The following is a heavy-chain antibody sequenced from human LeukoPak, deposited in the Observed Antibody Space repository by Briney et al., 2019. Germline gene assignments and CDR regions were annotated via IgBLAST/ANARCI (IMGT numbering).Heavy chain of an antibody. D-gene: IGHD5-12*01. J-gene: IGHJ4*02. CDR2: IYYSGST. CDR1: GGSISSGDYY. CDR3: ARAGRGYSGYEVYY. V-gene: IGHV4-30-4*01. Sequence: SQTLSLTCTVSGGSISSGDYYRSWIRQPPGKGLEWIGYIYYSGSTYYNPSLKSRVTISVDTSKNQFSLKLSSVTAADTAVYYCARAGRGYSGYEVYYWGQGTLVTVSS.